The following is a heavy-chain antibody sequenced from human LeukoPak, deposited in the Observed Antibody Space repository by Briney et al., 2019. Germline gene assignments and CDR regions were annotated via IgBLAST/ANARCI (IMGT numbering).Heavy chain of an antibody. CDR1: GGTFSSYA. V-gene: IGHV1-46*01. CDR3: ARDLGPRYSSSSGDFDY. D-gene: IGHD6-6*01. J-gene: IGHJ4*02. CDR2: INPSGGST. Sequence: GSVKVSCKASGGTFSSYAISWVRQAPGQGLEWMGIINPSGGSTSYAQKFQGRVTMTRDTSTSTVYMELSSLRSEDTAVYYCARDLGPRYSSSSGDFDYWGQGTLVTVSS.